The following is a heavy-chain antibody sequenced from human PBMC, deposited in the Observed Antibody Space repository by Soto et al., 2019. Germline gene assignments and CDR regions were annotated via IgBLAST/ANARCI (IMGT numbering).Heavy chain of an antibody. CDR3: AKDNRPAGGYCSGGSGTTPLYAFDI. D-gene: IGHD2-15*01. J-gene: IGHJ3*02. CDR1: GFTFDDYA. Sequence: EVQLVESGGGLVQPGRSLRLSCAASGFTFDDYAMHWVRQAPGKGLEWVSGITWNSGNIDYADSVKGRFTISRDNAKKSLYLQMNRLRPEDTAFYDCAKDNRPAGGYCSGGSGTTPLYAFDIWGQGTMFTVSS. V-gene: IGHV3-9*01. CDR2: ITWNSGNI.